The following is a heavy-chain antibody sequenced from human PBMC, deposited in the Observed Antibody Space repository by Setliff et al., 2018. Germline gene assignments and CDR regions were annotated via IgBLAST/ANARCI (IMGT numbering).Heavy chain of an antibody. V-gene: IGHV4-61*01. CDR3: ARSPSSGAYWNPRPFYSDY. Sequence: SETLSLTCTVSGDSISRSTYYWSWIRQPPGKGLEWIGYINYSGSTNYNPSLKSRVTISEDMSKNQFSLKVSSVTAADTALYYCARSPSSGAYWNPRPFYSDYWGQGTLVTVSS. J-gene: IGHJ4*02. CDR1: GDSISRSTYY. CDR2: INYSGST. D-gene: IGHD1-26*01.